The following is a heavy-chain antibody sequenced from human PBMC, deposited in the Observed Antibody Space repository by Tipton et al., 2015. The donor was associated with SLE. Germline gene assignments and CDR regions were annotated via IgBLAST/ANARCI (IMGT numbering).Heavy chain of an antibody. CDR1: DGSFSDYV. D-gene: IGHD3-10*01. J-gene: IGHJ4*02. Sequence: TLSLTCGVHDGSFSDYVWSWIRQSPGMGLEWIGIISHSGDTKYNPSLKSRLTISVDTSKNQFSLKLESVTAADSAVYYCARLSFYASGSHSRFDYWGRVTLVTV. V-gene: IGHV4-34*01. CDR3: ARLSFYASGSHSRFDY. CDR2: ISHSGDT.